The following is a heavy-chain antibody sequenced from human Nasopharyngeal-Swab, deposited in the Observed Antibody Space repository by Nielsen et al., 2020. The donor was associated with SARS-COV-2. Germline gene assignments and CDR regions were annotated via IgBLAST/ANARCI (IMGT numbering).Heavy chain of an antibody. CDR1: GFTFSSYS. J-gene: IGHJ5*02. CDR3: AKADTAMVGYNWFDP. Sequence: GGSLRLSCAASGFTFSSYSMNWVRQAPGKGLEWVSYISSSSSTIYYADSVKGRFTISRDNAKNSLYLQMNSLRAEDTAVYYCAKADTAMVGYNWFDPWGQGTLVTVSS. V-gene: IGHV3-48*01. CDR2: ISSSSSTI. D-gene: IGHD5-18*01.